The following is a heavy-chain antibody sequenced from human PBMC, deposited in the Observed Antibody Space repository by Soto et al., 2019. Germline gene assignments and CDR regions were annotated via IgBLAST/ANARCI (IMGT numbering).Heavy chain of an antibody. Sequence: SETLSLTCAVSGGSISSGGYSWSWIRQPPGKGLEWIGYIYHSGSTYYNPSLKSRVTISVDRSKNQFSLKLGSVTAADTAVYYCARPHGGSSGWDNWFDPWGQGTLVTVSS. CDR3: ARPHGGSSGWDNWFDP. J-gene: IGHJ5*02. V-gene: IGHV4-30-2*02. CDR2: IYHSGST. CDR1: GGSISSGGYS. D-gene: IGHD6-25*01.